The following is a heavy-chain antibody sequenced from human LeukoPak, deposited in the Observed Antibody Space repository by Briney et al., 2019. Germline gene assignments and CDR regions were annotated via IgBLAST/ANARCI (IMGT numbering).Heavy chain of an antibody. CDR2: IYYSGST. CDR3: ARSRPYCSSTSCYRYFDY. V-gene: IGHV4-59*01. CDR1: GGSISSYY. J-gene: IGHJ4*01. D-gene: IGHD2-2*02. Sequence: SETLSLTCTVSGGSISSYYWSWIRQPPGKGLEWIGDIYYSGSTNYNPSLKSRVTISVDTSKNQFSLKLSSVTAADTAVYYCARSRPYCSSTSCYRYFDYWGQGTLVTVSS.